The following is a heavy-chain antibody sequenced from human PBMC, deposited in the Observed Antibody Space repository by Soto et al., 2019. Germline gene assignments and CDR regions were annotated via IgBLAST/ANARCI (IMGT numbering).Heavy chain of an antibody. CDR2: ISAYNGNT. Sequence: QVQLVQSGAEVKKPGASVKVSCKASGYTFTSYGISWVRQAPGQGLEWMGWISAYNGNTNYAQKLQGRVTMTTDTSTSTAYMELRSLRSDDTAVYYCARDTYYYDSSGYYYQYGMDVWGQGTTVTVSS. V-gene: IGHV1-18*01. D-gene: IGHD3-22*01. CDR1: GYTFTSYG. CDR3: ARDTYYYDSSGYYYQYGMDV. J-gene: IGHJ6*02.